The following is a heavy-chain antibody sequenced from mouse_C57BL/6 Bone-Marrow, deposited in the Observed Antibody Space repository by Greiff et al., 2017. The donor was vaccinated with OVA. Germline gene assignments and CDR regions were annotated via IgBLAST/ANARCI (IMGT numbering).Heavy chain of an antibody. CDR3: ARGPYYGSYYAMDY. V-gene: IGHV1-63*01. J-gene: IGHJ4*01. CDR1: GYTFTNYW. Sequence: VQLQQSGAELVRPGTSVKMSCKASGYTFTNYWIGWAKQRPGHGLEWIGDIYPGGGYTNYNEKFKGKATLTADKSSSTAYMQFSSLTSEDSAIYYCARGPYYGSYYAMDYWGQGTSVTVSS. D-gene: IGHD1-1*01. CDR2: IYPGGGYT.